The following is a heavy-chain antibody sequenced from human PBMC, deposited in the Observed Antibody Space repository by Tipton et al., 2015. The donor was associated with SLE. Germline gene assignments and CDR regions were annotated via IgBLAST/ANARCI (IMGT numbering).Heavy chain of an antibody. CDR1: GFGFSSYA. CDR2: ISSNNRKV. V-gene: IGHV3-21*01. CDR3: ARDSWIRESLRRGDY. J-gene: IGHJ4*02. D-gene: IGHD3-10*01. Sequence: SLRLSCAASGFGFSSYAMNWVRLAPGKGLEWVSSISSNNRKVDYADSVKGRFTISRDNAKSSLYLQMNGLRVEDTAVYYRARDSWIRESLRRGDYWGQGTLVTVSS.